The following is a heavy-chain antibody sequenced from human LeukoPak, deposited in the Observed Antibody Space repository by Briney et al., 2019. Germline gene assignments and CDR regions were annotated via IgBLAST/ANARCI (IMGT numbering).Heavy chain of an antibody. J-gene: IGHJ4*02. D-gene: IGHD3-10*01. V-gene: IGHV1-2*02. CDR1: GYTFTGYY. CDR2: INPNSGGT. Sequence: ASVTVSCKASGYTFTGYYMHWVRQAPGQGLEWMGWINPNSGGTNYAQKFQGRVTMTRDTSISTAYMELNRLRSDDTAVYYCAREERITMVRGAKGDLDYWGQGTLDTVSS. CDR3: AREERITMVRGAKGDLDY.